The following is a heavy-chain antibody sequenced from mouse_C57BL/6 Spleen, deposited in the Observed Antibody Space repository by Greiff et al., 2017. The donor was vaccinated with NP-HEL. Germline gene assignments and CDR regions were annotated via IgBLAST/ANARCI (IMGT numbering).Heavy chain of an antibody. D-gene: IGHD3-2*02. CDR2: INPSNGGT. V-gene: IGHV1-53*01. Sequence: QVQLQQPGTELVKPGASVKLSCKASGYTFTSYWMHWVKQRPGQGLEWIGNINPSNGGTNYNEKFKSKATLTVDKSSSTAYMQLSSLTSEDSAVYYGARDSSGYVGYYAMDYWGQGTSVTVSS. CDR1: GYTFTSYW. CDR3: ARDSSGYVGYYAMDY. J-gene: IGHJ4*01.